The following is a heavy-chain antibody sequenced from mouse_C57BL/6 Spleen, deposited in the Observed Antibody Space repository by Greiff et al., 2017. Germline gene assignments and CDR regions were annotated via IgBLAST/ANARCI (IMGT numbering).Heavy chain of an antibody. D-gene: IGHD2-4*01. Sequence: EVQRVESGPGLVKPSQSLSLTCSVTGYSITSGYYWNWIRQFPGNKLEWMGYISYDGSNNYNPSLKNRISITRDTSKNQFFLKLNSVPTEDTATYYCARRDYDAAWFAYWGQGTLVTVSA. CDR1: GYSITSGYY. CDR2: ISYDGSN. J-gene: IGHJ3*01. CDR3: ARRDYDAAWFAY. V-gene: IGHV3-6*01.